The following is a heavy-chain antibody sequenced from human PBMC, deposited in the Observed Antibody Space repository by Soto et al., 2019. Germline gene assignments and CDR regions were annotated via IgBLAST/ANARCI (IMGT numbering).Heavy chain of an antibody. CDR2: IYYSGSA. J-gene: IGHJ5*01. CDR1: GGSMRSDNYF. CDR3: GGSQVMDVVAGFKRELDP. V-gene: IGHV4-30-4*01. D-gene: IGHD2-2*03. Sequence: PSATLSLTCTVSGGSMRSDNYFWSWIRQPPGKCLEWIGYIYYSGSAYYNPSLERRITMSVDTSKKQCSPKLASATAADTATYYCGGSQVMDVVAGFKRELDPWGPGLLVTDST.